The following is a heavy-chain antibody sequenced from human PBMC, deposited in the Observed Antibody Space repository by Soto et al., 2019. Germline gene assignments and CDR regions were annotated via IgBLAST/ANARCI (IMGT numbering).Heavy chain of an antibody. Sequence: SLTCTVSGGSVSSGSYYWSWIRQPPGKGLEWIGYIYYSGSTNYNPSLKSRVTISVDTSKNQFSLKLSSVTAADTAVYYCAGIGNYYDSSGYLFDYWGQGTLVTVSS. CDR2: IYYSGST. D-gene: IGHD3-22*01. J-gene: IGHJ4*02. CDR3: AGIGNYYDSSGYLFDY. V-gene: IGHV4-61*01. CDR1: GGSVSSGSYY.